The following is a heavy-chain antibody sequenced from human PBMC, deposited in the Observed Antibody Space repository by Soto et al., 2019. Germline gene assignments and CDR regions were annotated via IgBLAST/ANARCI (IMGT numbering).Heavy chain of an antibody. J-gene: IGHJ6*02. CDR3: ARGRGVVPAAIGYYYYYYGMDV. Sequence: GASVKVSCKASGYTFTSYDINWVRQATGQGLEWMGWMNPNSGNTGYAQKFQGRVTMTRNTSISTAYMELSSLRSEDTAVYYCARGRGVVPAAIGYYYYYYGMDVWGQGTTVTVS. CDR1: GYTFTSYD. D-gene: IGHD2-2*01. V-gene: IGHV1-8*01. CDR2: MNPNSGNT.